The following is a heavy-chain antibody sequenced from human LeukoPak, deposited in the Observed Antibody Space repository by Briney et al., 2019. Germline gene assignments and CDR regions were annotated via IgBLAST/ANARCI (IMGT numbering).Heavy chain of an antibody. V-gene: IGHV1-18*01. Sequence: ASVKVSCKASGGTFSSYAISWVRQAPGQGLEWMGWISAYNGNTNYAQKLQGRVTMTTDTSTSTAYMELRSLRSDDTAVYYCARLGVAYYYYYGMDVWGQGTTVTVSS. CDR3: ARLGVAYYYYYGMDV. D-gene: IGHD1-26*01. J-gene: IGHJ6*02. CDR1: GGTFSSYA. CDR2: ISAYNGNT.